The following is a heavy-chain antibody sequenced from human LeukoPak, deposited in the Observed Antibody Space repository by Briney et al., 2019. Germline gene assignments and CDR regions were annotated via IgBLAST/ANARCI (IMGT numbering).Heavy chain of an antibody. V-gene: IGHV1-18*04. J-gene: IGHJ4*02. D-gene: IGHD6-19*01. CDR2: ISTSNGNR. CDR1: GYTFTSHG. CDR3: ARGPGSAWYDY. Sequence: ASVKVSCKSSGYTFTSHGFTWVRQAPGQGLEWMGSISTSNGNRIYAQTLQGRVTMTTDTSTSTAFMELGSLRSDGTAVYYCARGPGSAWYDYWGQGTLVTVSS.